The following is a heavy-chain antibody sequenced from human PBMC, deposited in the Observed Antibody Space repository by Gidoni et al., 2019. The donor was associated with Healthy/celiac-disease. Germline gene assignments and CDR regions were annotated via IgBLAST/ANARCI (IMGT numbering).Heavy chain of an antibody. CDR1: GGTFSSYD. D-gene: IGHD6-6*01. CDR3: AAGFSLYSSSSTIDY. Sequence: QVQLVQSGAAVKKPGSSVKVSCKASGGTFSSYDISWVRQATGQGLEWKGGINPTFGTANYAQKFQGRVTITADESTSTAYRELSSLRSEDTAVYYCAAGFSLYSSSSTIDYWGQGTLVTVSS. CDR2: INPTFGTA. V-gene: IGHV1-69*01. J-gene: IGHJ4*02.